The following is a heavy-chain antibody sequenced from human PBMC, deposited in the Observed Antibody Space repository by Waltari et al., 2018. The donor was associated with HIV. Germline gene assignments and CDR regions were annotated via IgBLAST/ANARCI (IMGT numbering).Heavy chain of an antibody. CDR3: ARSDYYYGMDV. Sequence: QLQLQESGPGLVKPSETLSLTCTVSGGSISSSSDYWGWIRQPPGKGLEWIGSIYYSGSTYYNPSLKSRVTISVDTSKNQFSLKLSSVTAADTAVYYCARSDYYYGMDVWGQGTTVTVSS. J-gene: IGHJ6*02. V-gene: IGHV4-39*07. CDR2: IYYSGST. CDR1: GGSISSSSDY.